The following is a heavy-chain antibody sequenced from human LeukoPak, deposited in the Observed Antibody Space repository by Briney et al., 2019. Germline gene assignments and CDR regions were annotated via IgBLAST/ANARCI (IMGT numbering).Heavy chain of an antibody. CDR1: GGSINSYY. CDR3: ARGGLVRGSINSLIGFDV. D-gene: IGHD3-10*01. V-gene: IGHV4-59*12. CDR2: IYYSGST. Sequence: SETLSLTCTVSGGSINSYYWSWIRQPPGKGLKWIGYIYYSGSTNYNPSLKSRVTISVDTSKNQFSLQLSSVTPEDTALYYCARGGLVRGSINSLIGFDVWGQGIMVTVSS. J-gene: IGHJ3*01.